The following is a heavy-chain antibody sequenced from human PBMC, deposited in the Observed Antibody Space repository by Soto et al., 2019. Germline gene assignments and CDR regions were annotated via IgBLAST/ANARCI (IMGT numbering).Heavy chain of an antibody. V-gene: IGHV4-59*01. J-gene: IGHJ6*03. CDR2: IYYSGST. Sequence: SETLSLTCTVSGGSISSYYWSWIRQPPGKGLEWIGYIYYSGSTNYNPSLKGRVTISVDTSKNQFSLKLSSVTAADTAVYYCARGLYKTYYDFWSGFLYYMDVWGKGTTVTVSS. CDR1: GGSISSYY. D-gene: IGHD3-3*01. CDR3: ARGLYKTYYDFWSGFLYYMDV.